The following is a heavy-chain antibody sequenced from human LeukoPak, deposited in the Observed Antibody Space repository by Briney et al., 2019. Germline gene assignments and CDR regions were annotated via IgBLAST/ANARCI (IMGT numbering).Heavy chain of an antibody. CDR3: AKDEGFEWEQLPRQNNYFDY. CDR2: ISWNSGSI. D-gene: IGHD6-13*01. Sequence: GGSLRLSCAASGFTFSDYSMNWVRQAPGKGLEWVSGISWNSGSIGYADSVKGRFTISRDNAKNSLYLQMNSLRAEDTALYYCAKDEGFEWEQLPRQNNYFDYWGQGTLVTVSS. J-gene: IGHJ4*02. V-gene: IGHV3-9*01. CDR1: GFTFSDYS.